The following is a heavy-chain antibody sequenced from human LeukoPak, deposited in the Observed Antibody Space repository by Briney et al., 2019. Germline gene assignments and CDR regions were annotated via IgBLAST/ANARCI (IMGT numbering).Heavy chain of an antibody. V-gene: IGHV3-74*01. CDR1: GFTFSSYW. J-gene: IGHJ4*02. CDR3: VRGSYSEHTLFDY. Sequence: GGSLRLSCAASGFTFSSYWMHWVRQAPGKGLVWVSRINGDGRITNYADFVKGRFTISRDNAKNTLYLQMNSLRAEDTAVFYCVRGSYSEHTLFDYWGQGTLVTVSS. CDR2: INGDGRIT. D-gene: IGHD1-26*01.